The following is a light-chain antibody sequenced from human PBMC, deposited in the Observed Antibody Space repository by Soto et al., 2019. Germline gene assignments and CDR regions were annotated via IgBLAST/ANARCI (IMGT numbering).Light chain of an antibody. Sequence: DIQLTQSPSSLSASVGDRVTITVRASQGISTYLNWYQQKPGKDPKLLIYAASSLQSGVPSRFSGSGSETDFTLTISSLQPEDFATYSCQQSYSTTWTFGQGTKVDIK. CDR1: QGISTY. CDR2: AAS. CDR3: QQSYSTTWT. V-gene: IGKV1-39*01. J-gene: IGKJ1*01.